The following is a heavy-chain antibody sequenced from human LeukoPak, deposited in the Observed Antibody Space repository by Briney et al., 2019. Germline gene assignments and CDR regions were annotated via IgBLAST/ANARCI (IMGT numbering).Heavy chain of an antibody. D-gene: IGHD6-13*01. Sequence: PSETLSLTCTVSGGSISSGDYYWSWIRQPPGKGLEWIGYIYYSGSTNYNPSLKSRVTISVDTSKNQFSLKLSSVTAADTAVYYCARLDSSWYYFDYWGQGTLVTVSS. V-gene: IGHV4-61*08. CDR2: IYYSGST. CDR3: ARLDSSWYYFDY. CDR1: GGSISSGDYY. J-gene: IGHJ4*02.